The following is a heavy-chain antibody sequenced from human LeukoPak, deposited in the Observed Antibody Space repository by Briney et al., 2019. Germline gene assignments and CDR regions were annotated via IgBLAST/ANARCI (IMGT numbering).Heavy chain of an antibody. V-gene: IGHV3-23*01. D-gene: IGHD1-26*01. CDR2: ISGSGGST. J-gene: IGHJ4*02. CDR3: ANGILGGFDY. Sequence: GGSLRLSCAASGFTFSSYAMSWVRQAPGKWLEWVSAISGSGGSTYYADSVKGRFTISRDNSKNTLYLQMNSLRAEDTAVYYCANGILGGFDYWGQGTLATVSS. CDR1: GFTFSSYA.